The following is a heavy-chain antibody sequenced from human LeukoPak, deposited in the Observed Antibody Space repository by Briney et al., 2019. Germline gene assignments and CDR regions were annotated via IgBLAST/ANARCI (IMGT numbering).Heavy chain of an antibody. J-gene: IGHJ4*02. Sequence: GESLKISCKGSGYSFTSYWIGWVRQMPGKGLEWMGIIYPGDSDTRYSPSFQGQVTISSDNSISTAYLPWSGLKASDTAMYYCASGIAVAGTFDYWGQGTLVTVSS. D-gene: IGHD6-19*01. CDR1: GYSFTSYW. CDR2: IYPGDSDT. V-gene: IGHV5-51*01. CDR3: ASGIAVAGTFDY.